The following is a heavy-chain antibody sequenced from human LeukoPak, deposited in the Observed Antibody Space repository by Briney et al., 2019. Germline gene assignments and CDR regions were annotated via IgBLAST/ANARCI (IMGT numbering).Heavy chain of an antibody. CDR2: IYYSGST. CDR1: GGSISSSSYY. V-gene: IGHV4-39*01. CDR3: ARQRVLRFLEWLTRAFDI. Sequence: ETLSLAFTVSGGSISSSSYYWGWIRPPPGKGLEWIGSIYYSGSTYYNPSLKSRVTISVDTSKNQFSLKLSSVTAADTAVYYCARQRVLRFLEWLTRAFDIWGQGTMVTVSS. J-gene: IGHJ3*02. D-gene: IGHD3-3*01.